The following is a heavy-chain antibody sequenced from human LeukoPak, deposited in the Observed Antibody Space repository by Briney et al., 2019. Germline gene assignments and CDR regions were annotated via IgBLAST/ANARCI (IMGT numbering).Heavy chain of an antibody. Sequence: PSETLSLTCTVSGGSISSSSHYWGWIRQPPGKGLEWIGSISYSGSIYYNPSLKSRATISTDTSKNQFSLKLSSVTAADTAVYYCARVRGIAARRGGYFDYWGQGTLVTVSS. D-gene: IGHD6-6*01. V-gene: IGHV4-39*07. CDR2: ISYSGSI. CDR1: GGSISSSSHY. CDR3: ARVRGIAARRGGYFDY. J-gene: IGHJ4*02.